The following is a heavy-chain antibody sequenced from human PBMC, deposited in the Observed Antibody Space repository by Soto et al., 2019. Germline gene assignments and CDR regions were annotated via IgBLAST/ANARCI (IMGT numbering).Heavy chain of an antibody. CDR1: GFTFSSYG. V-gene: IGHV3-33*01. Sequence: GGSLRLSCAASGFTFSSYGMHWVRQAPGKGLEWVAVIWYDGSNKYYADSVKGRFTISRDNSKNTLYLQMNSLRAEDTAVYYCATAPFGCGGDCYWPLDYWGQGTLVTVSS. CDR3: ATAPFGCGGDCYWPLDY. CDR2: IWYDGSNK. D-gene: IGHD2-21*01. J-gene: IGHJ4*02.